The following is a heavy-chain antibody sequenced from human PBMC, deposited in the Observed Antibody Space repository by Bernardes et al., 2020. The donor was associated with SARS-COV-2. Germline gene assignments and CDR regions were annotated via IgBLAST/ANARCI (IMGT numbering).Heavy chain of an antibody. D-gene: IGHD6-19*01. J-gene: IGHJ4*02. CDR3: ARDSGWSLKDIDD. V-gene: IGHV4-39*02. CDR1: GGSITSRPYY. CDR2: ISYSGST. Sequence: SETLSLTRTVSGGSITSRPYYWGWIRQPPGKGLEWIGSISYSGSTYNNPSLKSRVTISVDTSNNHFSLILMSVTAADTAVYYCARDSGWSLKDIDDWGQGTLVTVSS.